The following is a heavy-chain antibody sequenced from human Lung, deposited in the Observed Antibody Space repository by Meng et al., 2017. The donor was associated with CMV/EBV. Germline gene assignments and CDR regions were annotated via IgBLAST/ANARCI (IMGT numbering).Heavy chain of an antibody. Sequence: SXXVSXKASGGTFSSYAISWVRQAPGQGLEWMGGIIPIFGTVNYAQKFQGRVTITTDESTSTAYMELSSLRSEDTAVYYCARGRDCWSCSGGMDVSGQGXTVTVSS. CDR1: GGTFSSYA. V-gene: IGHV1-69*05. CDR3: ARGRDCWSCSGGMDV. J-gene: IGHJ6*02. D-gene: IGHD3-3*01. CDR2: IIPIFGTV.